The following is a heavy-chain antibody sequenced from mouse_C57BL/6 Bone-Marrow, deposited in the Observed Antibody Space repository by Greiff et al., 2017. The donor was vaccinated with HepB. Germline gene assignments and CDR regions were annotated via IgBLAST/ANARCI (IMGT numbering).Heavy chain of an antibody. Sequence: VNVVESGAELVRPGTSVKMSCKASGYTFTNYWIGWAKQRPGHGLEWIGDIYPGGGYTNYNEKFKGKATLTADKSSSTAYMQFSSLTSEDSAIYYCARNYDYDVDYAMDYWGQGTSVTVSS. CDR3: ARNYDYDVDYAMDY. J-gene: IGHJ4*01. CDR2: IYPGGGYT. D-gene: IGHD2-4*01. CDR1: GYTFTNYW. V-gene: IGHV1-63*01.